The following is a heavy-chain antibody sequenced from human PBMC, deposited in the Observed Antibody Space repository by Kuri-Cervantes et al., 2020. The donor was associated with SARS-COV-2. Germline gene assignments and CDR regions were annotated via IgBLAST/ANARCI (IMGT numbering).Heavy chain of an antibody. CDR2: ISSSSSYI. Sequence: GGSLRLSCAASRFTFNDYALHWVRQGPGKGLEWVSSISSSSSYIYYADSVKGRFTISRDNAKNSLYLQMNSLRAEDTAVYYCARVGGSIVVVPAATDYWGQGTLVTVSS. V-gene: IGHV3-21*01. D-gene: IGHD2-2*01. J-gene: IGHJ4*02. CDR1: RFTFNDYA. CDR3: ARVGGSIVVVPAATDY.